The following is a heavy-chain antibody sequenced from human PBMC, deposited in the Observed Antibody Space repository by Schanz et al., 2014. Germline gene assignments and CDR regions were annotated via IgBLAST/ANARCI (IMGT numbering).Heavy chain of an antibody. J-gene: IGHJ4*02. Sequence: QVQLVESGGGVVQPGRSLRLSCAASGFSFSTYAMHWVRQAPGKGLEWVAVILYDGSNKNYADSVKGRFTISRDNSKNTLYLQMSSLRAEDTAVYYCAKVWGSDYFYPFDYWGQGTLVTVSS. CDR1: GFSFSTYA. D-gene: IGHD3-22*01. CDR2: ILYDGSNK. CDR3: AKVWGSDYFYPFDY. V-gene: IGHV3-33*06.